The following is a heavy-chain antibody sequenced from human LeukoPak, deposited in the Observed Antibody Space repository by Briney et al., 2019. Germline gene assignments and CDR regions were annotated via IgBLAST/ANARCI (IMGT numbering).Heavy chain of an antibody. CDR2: IYPNSGGT. CDR3: AREPYGSGSFRTDYYYMDV. CDR1: GYTFTGYY. J-gene: IGHJ6*03. V-gene: IGHV1-2*02. D-gene: IGHD3-10*01. Sequence: ASVKVSCKASGYTFTGYYMHWVRQAPGQGLEWMGWIYPNSGGTNYAQKLQGRVTMTRDTSISTAYMELNRLTSDDTAVYYCAREPYGSGSFRTDYYYMDVWGKGTTVTISS.